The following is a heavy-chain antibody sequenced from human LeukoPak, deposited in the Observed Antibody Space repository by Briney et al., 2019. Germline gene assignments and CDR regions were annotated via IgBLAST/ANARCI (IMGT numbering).Heavy chain of an antibody. J-gene: IGHJ4*02. V-gene: IGHV3-33*01. CDR1: GFTFSSYG. D-gene: IGHD3-10*01. Sequence: PVRSLSLSCAASGFTFSSYGMGWPHPSQSPGLDWVDVIWYDVSNKYYADSVKRRFTISTYNSKNTLHLQMNSLRAEDTAVYYCTRDVRRGWELLYYLVYSGQGTLVTASS. CDR3: TRDVRRGWELLYYLVY. CDR2: IWYDVSNK.